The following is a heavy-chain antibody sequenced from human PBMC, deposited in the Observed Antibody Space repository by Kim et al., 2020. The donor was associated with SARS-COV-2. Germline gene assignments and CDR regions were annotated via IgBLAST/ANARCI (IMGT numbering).Heavy chain of an antibody. Sequence: SETLSLTCAVYGGSFSGYYWSWIRQPPGKGLEWIGEINHRGSTNYNPSLKSRVTISVDTSKNQFSLKLSSVTAADTAVYYCARATTYYYDSSGYPGHYYYGMDVWGQGTTVTVSS. CDR3: ARATTYYYDSSGYPGHYYYGMDV. D-gene: IGHD3-22*01. CDR2: INHRGST. CDR1: GGSFSGYY. V-gene: IGHV4-34*01. J-gene: IGHJ6*02.